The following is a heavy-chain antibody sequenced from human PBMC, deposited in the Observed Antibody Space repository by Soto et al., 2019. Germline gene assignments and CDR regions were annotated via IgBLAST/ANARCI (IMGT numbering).Heavy chain of an antibody. Sequence: GGSLRLSCAASGFPFSSYGMHWVRQAPGKGLEWVAVISYDGSNKYYADSVKGRFTISRDNSKNTLYLQMNSLRAEDTAVYYCATQGPDTAMVTVDYWGQGTLVTVS. D-gene: IGHD5-18*01. V-gene: IGHV3-30*03. CDR1: GFPFSSYG. J-gene: IGHJ4*02. CDR3: ATQGPDTAMVTVDY. CDR2: ISYDGSNK.